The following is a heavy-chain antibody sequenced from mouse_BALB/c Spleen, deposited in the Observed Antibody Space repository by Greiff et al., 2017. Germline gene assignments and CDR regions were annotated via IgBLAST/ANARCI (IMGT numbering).Heavy chain of an antibody. V-gene: IGHV1-77*01. CDR2: IYPGSGST. CDR1: GYTFTDYV. D-gene: IGHD2-4*01. CDR3: ARSGGLRRRGYFDV. Sequence: VQLHQSGPELVKPGASVKMSCKASGYTFTDYVISWVKQRTGQGLEWIGEIYPGSGSTYYNEKFKGKATLTADKSSNTAYMQLSSLTSEDSAVYFCARSGGLRRRGYFDVWGAGTTVTVSS. J-gene: IGHJ1*01.